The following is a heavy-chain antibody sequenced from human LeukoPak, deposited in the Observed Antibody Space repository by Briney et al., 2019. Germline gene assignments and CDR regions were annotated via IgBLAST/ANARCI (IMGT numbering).Heavy chain of an antibody. D-gene: IGHD3-10*02. J-gene: IGHJ6*04. V-gene: IGHV3-23*01. Sequence: GGSLRLSCAASGFTFSSYGMSWVRQAPGKGLEWVSAITGSGGTTYYADSVKGRFTISRDNAKNSLYLQMNSLRAEDTAVYYCAELGITMIGGVWGKGTTVTISS. CDR3: AELGITMIGGV. CDR2: ITGSGGTT. CDR1: GFTFSSYG.